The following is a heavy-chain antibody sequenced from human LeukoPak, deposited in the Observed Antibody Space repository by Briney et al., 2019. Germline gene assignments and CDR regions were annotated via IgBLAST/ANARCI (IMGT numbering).Heavy chain of an antibody. Sequence: GSLRLSCAASGFTFSSYGMSWVRQAPGKGLEWVSAISGSGGSTYYADSVKGRFTISRDNSKNTLYLQMNSLRAEDTAVYYCAKDSRSSSWYNPDYWGQGTLVTVSS. CDR2: ISGSGGST. CDR1: GFTFSSYG. D-gene: IGHD6-13*01. CDR3: AKDSRSSSWYNPDY. V-gene: IGHV3-23*01. J-gene: IGHJ4*02.